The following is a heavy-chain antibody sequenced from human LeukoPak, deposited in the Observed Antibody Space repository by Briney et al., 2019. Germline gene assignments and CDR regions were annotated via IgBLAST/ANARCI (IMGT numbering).Heavy chain of an antibody. CDR2: ISAYNGNT. CDR1: GYTFTSYG. V-gene: IGHV1-18*01. Sequence: ASVKVSCKASGYTFTSYGISWVRQAPGQGLEWMGWISAYNGNTNYAQKLQGRVTMTTDTSTSTAYMELRSLRSDDTAVYYCARAGVGRRSSTSCYTELDYWGQGTLVTVSS. J-gene: IGHJ4*02. CDR3: ARAGVGRRSSTSCYTELDY. D-gene: IGHD2-2*02.